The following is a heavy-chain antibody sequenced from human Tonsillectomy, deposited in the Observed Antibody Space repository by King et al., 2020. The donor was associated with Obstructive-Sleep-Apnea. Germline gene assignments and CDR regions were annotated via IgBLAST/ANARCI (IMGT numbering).Heavy chain of an antibody. D-gene: IGHD7-27*01. J-gene: IGHJ4*02. CDR1: GGSFSSGDYY. Sequence: QLQESGPGLVKPSQTLSLTCTVSGGSFSSGDYYWSWIRQPPGKGLEWIGYIYYSGTTYYNPSLKSRITMSVDTSKNQFSLKLNSVTAADTAVYYCVSLTEEEAIIDYWGQGTLVTVSS. V-gene: IGHV4-30-4*01. CDR2: IYYSGTT. CDR3: VSLTEEEAIIDY.